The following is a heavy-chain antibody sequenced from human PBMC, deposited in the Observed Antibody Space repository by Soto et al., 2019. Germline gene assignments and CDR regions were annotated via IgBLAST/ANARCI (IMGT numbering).Heavy chain of an antibody. CDR1: GYTVTSYG. CDR2: ISAYNGNT. V-gene: IGHV1-18*01. CDR3: ARDWSYGDAFDI. Sequence: QVQLVQSGAEVKKLGASVKVSCKASGYTVTSYGSRWVRQAPVQGLEWMGWISAYNGNTNYAQKLQGRVTMTTDTSTSTAYMELRSLRSDDTAVYYCARDWSYGDAFDIWGQGTMVTVSS. J-gene: IGHJ3*02. D-gene: IGHD2-8*01.